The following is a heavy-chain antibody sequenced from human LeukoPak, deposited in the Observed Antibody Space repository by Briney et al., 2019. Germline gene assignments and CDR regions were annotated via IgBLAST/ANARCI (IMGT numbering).Heavy chain of an antibody. J-gene: IGHJ3*02. CDR3: ARLVTDAFDI. CDR2: IYYSGST. Sequence: PSETLSLTCAVSGGSISSGGYYWSWIRQHPGKGLEWIGYIYYSGSTYYNPSLKSRVTISVDTSKNQFSLKLSSVTAADTAVYYCARLVTDAFDIWGQGTIVTVSS. V-gene: IGHV4-31*11. CDR1: GGSISSGGYY.